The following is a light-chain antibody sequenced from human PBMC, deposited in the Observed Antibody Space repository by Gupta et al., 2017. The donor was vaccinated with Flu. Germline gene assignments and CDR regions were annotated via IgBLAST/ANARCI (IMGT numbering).Light chain of an antibody. CDR1: SSDIGGFNY. CDR3: STYAGSRVL. Sequence: QSALTQPPSPSGSPGPSATISCTGSSSDIGGFNYVSWYQQPPGKAPKRMIYAVNKRPSGVPDRFSGSKSGNTASLTVSGLQPEDEGDYYCSTYAGSRVLFGGGTKLTVL. CDR2: AVN. J-gene: IGLJ2*01. V-gene: IGLV2-8*01.